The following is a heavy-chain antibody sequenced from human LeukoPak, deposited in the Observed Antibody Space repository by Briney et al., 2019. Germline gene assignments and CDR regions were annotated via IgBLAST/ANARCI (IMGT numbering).Heavy chain of an antibody. V-gene: IGHV5-51*01. Sequence: GESLKISCKGSGYSFSNYWIGWVRQMPGKGLEWMGIIYPVDSDTRYSPSFQGQVTISADKSISTAYLQWSSLKASDTAMYYCARRTTTWAFDIWGQGTMVAVSS. J-gene: IGHJ3*02. CDR2: IYPVDSDT. CDR1: GYSFSNYW. D-gene: IGHD2/OR15-2a*01. CDR3: ARRTTTWAFDI.